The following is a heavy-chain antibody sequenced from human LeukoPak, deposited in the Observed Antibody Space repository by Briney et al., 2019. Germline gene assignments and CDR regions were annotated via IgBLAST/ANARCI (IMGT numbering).Heavy chain of an antibody. Sequence: GGSLRLSCAASGFTFDDYGMSWVRQAPGKGLEWVSGINWNGGSTGYADSVKGRFTISRDNAKDSLYLQMNSLRAEDTALYYCARDNVYGDYVGFWYFDLWGRGTLVTVSS. CDR2: INWNGGST. CDR1: GFTFDDYG. D-gene: IGHD4-17*01. V-gene: IGHV3-20*04. J-gene: IGHJ2*01. CDR3: ARDNVYGDYVGFWYFDL.